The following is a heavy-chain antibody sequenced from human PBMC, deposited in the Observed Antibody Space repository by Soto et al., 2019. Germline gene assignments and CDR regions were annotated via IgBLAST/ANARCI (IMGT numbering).Heavy chain of an antibody. Sequence: QTLSLTCAISCDSVSRATAAWNWIRQSPSRGLEWLGRTFYRSKWYSEYAPSVRGRIIFDADTCKNHFSLHLSSVTPEDTAMYFCARDERGSGTYGEYFQRWGQGTLVTVSS. J-gene: IGHJ1*01. CDR3: ARDERGSGTYGEYFQR. D-gene: IGHD6-19*01. CDR1: CDSVSRATAA. CDR2: TFYRSKWYS. V-gene: IGHV6-1*01.